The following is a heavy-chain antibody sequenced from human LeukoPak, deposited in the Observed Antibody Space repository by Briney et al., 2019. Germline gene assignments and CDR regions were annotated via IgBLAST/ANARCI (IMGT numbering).Heavy chain of an antibody. CDR2: ISAYNGST. V-gene: IGHV1-18*01. Sequence: ASVKVSCKASGYTFTNYGISWVRQAPGQGLEWMGWISAYNGSTNYAQKLQGRVTMTTDTSTSTAYMELRSLRSDDTAVYYCASPAHYYDSREMGYWGQGTLVTVSS. J-gene: IGHJ4*02. CDR3: ASPAHYYDSREMGY. CDR1: GYTFTNYG. D-gene: IGHD3-22*01.